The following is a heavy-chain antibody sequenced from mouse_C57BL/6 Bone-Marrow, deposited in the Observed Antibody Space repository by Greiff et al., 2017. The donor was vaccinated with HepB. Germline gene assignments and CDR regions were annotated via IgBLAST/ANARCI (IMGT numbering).Heavy chain of an antibody. D-gene: IGHD2-5*01. V-gene: IGHV5-12*01. CDR1: GFTFSDYY. J-gene: IGHJ1*03. Sequence: DVHLVESGGGLVQPGGSLKLSCAASGFTFSDYYMYWVRQTPEKRLEWVAYISNGGGSTYYPDTVKGRFTISRDNAKNTLYLQMSRLKSEDTAMYYCGRRDSNYLWYFDVWGTGTTVTVSS. CDR3: GRRDSNYLWYFDV. CDR2: ISNGGGST.